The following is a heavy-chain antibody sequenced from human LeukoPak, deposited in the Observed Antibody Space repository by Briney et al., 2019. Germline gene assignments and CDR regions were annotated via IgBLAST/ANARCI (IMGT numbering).Heavy chain of an antibody. CDR1: GGSFSGYY. CDR2: INHSGST. CDR3: ARETSESNDAFDI. J-gene: IGHJ3*02. Sequence: SETLSLTCAVYGGSFSGYYWTWIRQPPGKGLEWIGEINHSGSTNYNPSLKSRVTISVDTSKNQFSLKLSSVTAADTAVYYCARETSESNDAFDIWGQGTMVTVSS. V-gene: IGHV4-34*01. D-gene: IGHD3-3*01.